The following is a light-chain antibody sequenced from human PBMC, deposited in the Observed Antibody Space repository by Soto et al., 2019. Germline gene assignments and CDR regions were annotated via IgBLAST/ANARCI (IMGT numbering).Light chain of an antibody. CDR1: QTFTDNY. J-gene: IGKJ4*01. CDR3: QQYDASRPT. CDR2: GAS. Sequence: EIVLTQSPGTLSLSPGERATLSCRASQTFTDNYLAWYQRKPGQAPRLLIYGASTRDTGIPDRFSGSGSGTDFTLTISRLEPEEFALYFCQQYDASRPTFGGGTKVEIK. V-gene: IGKV3-20*01.